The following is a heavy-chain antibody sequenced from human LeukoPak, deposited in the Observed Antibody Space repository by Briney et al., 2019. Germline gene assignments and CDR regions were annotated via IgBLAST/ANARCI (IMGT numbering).Heavy chain of an antibody. V-gene: IGHV1-69*06. CDR3: ARVAYYYDSSGPNAGYDY. CDR1: GGTFSNYD. J-gene: IGHJ4*02. CDR2: IIPIFGTS. Sequence: SVKVSCKASGGTFSNYDISWVRQASGQGLEWMGGIIPIFGTSNYAQKFQGRVTIIADKSTSTAYMELSSLRSEDTAVYYCARVAYYYDSSGPNAGYDYWGQGTLVTVSS. D-gene: IGHD3-22*01.